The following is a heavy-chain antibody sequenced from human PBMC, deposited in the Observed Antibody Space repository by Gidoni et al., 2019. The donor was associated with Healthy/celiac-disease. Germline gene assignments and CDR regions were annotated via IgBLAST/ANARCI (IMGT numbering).Heavy chain of an antibody. Sequence: QVQLVQSGAEVKKPGASVKVSCKASGYTFTSYGISWVRQAPGQGLEWMGWISAYNGNTNYAQKLQGRVTMTTDTSTITAYMELRSLRSDDTAVYYCARVDRPPGTDSSGYQYYYGMDVWGQGTTVTVSS. J-gene: IGHJ6*02. CDR3: ARVDRPPGTDSSGYQYYYGMDV. CDR2: ISAYNGNT. V-gene: IGHV1-18*01. D-gene: IGHD3-22*01. CDR1: GYTFTSYG.